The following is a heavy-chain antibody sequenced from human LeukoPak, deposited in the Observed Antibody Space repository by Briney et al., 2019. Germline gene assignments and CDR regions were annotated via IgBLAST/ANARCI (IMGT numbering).Heavy chain of an antibody. CDR2: ISGDSSTI. CDR1: GFTFSSYK. Sequence: GGSLRLSCAVSGFTFSSYKMNWVRQAPGKGLEWVSAISGDSSTIYYADSVKGRFIIPRDNAKNSLFLQMNSLRAEDTAVYYCAREKADNDLDYWGQETLVTVSS. J-gene: IGHJ4*02. V-gene: IGHV3-48*01. CDR3: AREKADNDLDY. D-gene: IGHD3-3*01.